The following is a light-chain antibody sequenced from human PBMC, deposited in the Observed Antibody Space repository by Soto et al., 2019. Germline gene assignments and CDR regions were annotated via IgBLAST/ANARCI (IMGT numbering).Light chain of an antibody. J-gene: IGKJ4*01. Sequence: DIQMTQSPSSLSASVGDRVTITCRASKSISNYLNWYQQKPGKAPKFLIYAASSLQSGFPSRFSGRGSGTDFTLTISSLQPEDFAIYYCQQSYSTPLTFGGGTKVEIK. CDR3: QQSYSTPLT. CDR1: KSISNY. CDR2: AAS. V-gene: IGKV1-39*01.